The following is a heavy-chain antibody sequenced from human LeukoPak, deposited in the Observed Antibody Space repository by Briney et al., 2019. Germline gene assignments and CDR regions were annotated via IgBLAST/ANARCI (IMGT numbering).Heavy chain of an antibody. Sequence: PGGSLRLSCAASGFTFSSYAMSWVRQAPGKGLEWVSAISGSGGSTYYADSVKGRFTISRDNSKNTLYLQMNNLRAEDTAIYYCAKASSIIAARQFDYWGQGTLVTVSS. CDR3: AKASSIIAARQFDY. V-gene: IGHV3-23*01. CDR2: ISGSGGST. J-gene: IGHJ4*02. D-gene: IGHD6-6*01. CDR1: GFTFSSYA.